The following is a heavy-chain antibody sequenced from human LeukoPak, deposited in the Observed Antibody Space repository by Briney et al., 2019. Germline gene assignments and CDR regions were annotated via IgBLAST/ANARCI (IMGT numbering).Heavy chain of an antibody. CDR2: INPNSGGT. D-gene: IGHD4-17*01. Sequence: ASVKVSCKASGYTFTGYYMHCVRQAPGQGLECMGWINPNSGGTNYPQKFQGRVTMTKDTSISTAYMELSRLRSDDTAVYYCARVSLFYGDYAHPWFDPWGQGTLVTVSS. J-gene: IGHJ5*02. V-gene: IGHV1-2*02. CDR1: GYTFTGYY. CDR3: ARVSLFYGDYAHPWFDP.